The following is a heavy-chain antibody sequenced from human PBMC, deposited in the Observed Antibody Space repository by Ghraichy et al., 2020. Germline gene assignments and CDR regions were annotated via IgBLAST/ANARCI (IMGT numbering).Heavy chain of an antibody. J-gene: IGHJ5*02. D-gene: IGHD2-2*01. V-gene: IGHV4-34*01. CDR3: ARGLGGYCSSTSCLPEFDGSGP. CDR2: INHSGST. CDR1: GGSFSGYY. Sequence: SETLSLTCAVYGGSFSGYYWSWIRQPPGKGLEWIGEINHSGSTNYNPSLKSRVTISVDTSKNQFSLKLSSVTAADTAVYYCARGLGGYCSSTSCLPEFDGSGPWGQGTLVTVSS.